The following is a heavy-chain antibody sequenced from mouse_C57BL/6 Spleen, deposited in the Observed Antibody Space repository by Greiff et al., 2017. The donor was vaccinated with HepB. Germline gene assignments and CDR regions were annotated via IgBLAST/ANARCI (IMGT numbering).Heavy chain of an antibody. Sequence: VQLQQSGAELVMPGASVKLSCKASGYTFTSYWMHWVKQRPGQGLEWIGEIDPSDSYTNYNQKFKGKSTLTVDKSSSTAYMQLSSLTSEDSAVYDCARDGDDGYFYWGQGTTLTVSS. D-gene: IGHD2-3*01. CDR3: ARDGDDGYFY. V-gene: IGHV1-69*01. CDR2: IDPSDSYT. CDR1: GYTFTSYW. J-gene: IGHJ2*01.